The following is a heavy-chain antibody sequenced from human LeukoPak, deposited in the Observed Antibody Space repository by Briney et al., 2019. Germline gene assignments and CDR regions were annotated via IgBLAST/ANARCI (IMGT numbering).Heavy chain of an antibody. D-gene: IGHD3-3*01. V-gene: IGHV4-59*01. Sequence: SETLSLACTVSGGSISSYYWSWIRQPPGQGLEWLGYIYYSGSTNYNPSLKSRVTISVGTSKNQFSLKLSSVTAADTAVYYCANDGDAFDIWGQGTMVTVSS. J-gene: IGHJ3*02. CDR1: GGSISSYY. CDR2: IYYSGST. CDR3: ANDGDAFDI.